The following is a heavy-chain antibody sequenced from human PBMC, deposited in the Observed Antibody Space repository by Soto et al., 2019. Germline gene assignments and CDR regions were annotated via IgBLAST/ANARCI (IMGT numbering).Heavy chain of an antibody. Sequence: PSETLSLTCTVSGCSISSSSYYWGWIRQPPGKGLEWIGSIYYSGSTYYNPSLKSRVTISVDTSKNQFSLKLSSVTAADTAVYYCARHHGSIVVVTAPYGMDVWGQGTTVT. D-gene: IGHD2-21*02. CDR3: ARHHGSIVVVTAPYGMDV. V-gene: IGHV4-39*01. CDR1: GCSISSSSYY. CDR2: IYYSGST. J-gene: IGHJ6*02.